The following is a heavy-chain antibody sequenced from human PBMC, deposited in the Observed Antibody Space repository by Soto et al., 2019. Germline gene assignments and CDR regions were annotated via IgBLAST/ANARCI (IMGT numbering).Heavy chain of an antibody. CDR3: ARFYGDYKNWFDP. CDR2: IYHSGSA. J-gene: IGHJ5*02. Sequence: QLQLQESGSGLVKPSQTLSLTCAVSGGSISSGAYSWSWIRQPPGQALEWIGYIYHSGSAYYNPSLTSRVTISLDRSKNQFSLLLSSVTAADTAVYYCARFYGDYKNWFDPWGQGTLVTVSS. D-gene: IGHD4-17*01. V-gene: IGHV4-30-2*01. CDR1: GGSISSGAYS.